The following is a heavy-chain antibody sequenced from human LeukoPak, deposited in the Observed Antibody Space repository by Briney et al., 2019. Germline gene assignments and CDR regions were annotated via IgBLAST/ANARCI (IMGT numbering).Heavy chain of an antibody. J-gene: IGHJ5*02. CDR1: GGSISSGSYY. CDR2: IYTSGST. V-gene: IGHV4-61*02. D-gene: IGHD2-15*01. CDR3: ARGYCSGGSCYGGYNWFDP. Sequence: SQTLSLTCTASGGSISSGSYYWSWIRQPAGKGLEWIGRIYTSGSTNYNPSLKSRVTISVDTSKNQFSLKLSSVTAADTAVYYCARGYCSGGSCYGGYNWFDPWGQGTLVTVSS.